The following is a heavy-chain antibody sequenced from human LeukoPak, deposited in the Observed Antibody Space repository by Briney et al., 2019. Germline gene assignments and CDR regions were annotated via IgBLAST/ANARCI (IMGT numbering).Heavy chain of an antibody. CDR2: MNPNRGDT. J-gene: IGHJ4*02. D-gene: IGHD3-16*01. CDR1: GYTFTRYD. V-gene: IGHV1-8*03. Sequence: ASVKVSCKASGYTFTRYDINWVRQATGQGLEWMGWMNPNRGDTGYAQKFQGRVTITRNTSISTAYMELSSLRSEDTAVYYCARVRYRLAETYIDYWGQGTLVTVSS. CDR3: ARVRYRLAETYIDY.